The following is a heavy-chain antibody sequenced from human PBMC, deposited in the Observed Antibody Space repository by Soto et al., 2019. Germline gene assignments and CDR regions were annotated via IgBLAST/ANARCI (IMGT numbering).Heavy chain of an antibody. CDR3: AKLIGLGPVDAFDI. Sequence: QVQLVESGGGVVQPGRSLRLSCAASGFTFSSYGMHWVRQAPGKGLEWVAVISYDGSNKYYADSVKGRFTISRDNSKNTLYLQMNSLRAEDTAVYYCAKLIGLGPVDAFDIWGQGTMVTVSS. J-gene: IGHJ3*02. V-gene: IGHV3-30*18. CDR1: GFTFSSYG. CDR2: ISYDGSNK.